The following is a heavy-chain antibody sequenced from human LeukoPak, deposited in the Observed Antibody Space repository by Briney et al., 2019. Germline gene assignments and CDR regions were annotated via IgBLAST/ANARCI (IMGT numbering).Heavy chain of an antibody. CDR3: AKDPLGYCSGGSCYIFDY. D-gene: IGHD2-15*01. Sequence: SGGSLRLSCAASGFTFSSYGMHWVRQAPGKGLEWVAFIRYDGSNKYYADSVKGRFTISRDNSKNTLYLQMNSLRAEDTAVYYCAKDPLGYCSGGSCYIFDYWGQGTLVTVSS. V-gene: IGHV3-30*02. CDR2: IRYDGSNK. J-gene: IGHJ4*02. CDR1: GFTFSSYG.